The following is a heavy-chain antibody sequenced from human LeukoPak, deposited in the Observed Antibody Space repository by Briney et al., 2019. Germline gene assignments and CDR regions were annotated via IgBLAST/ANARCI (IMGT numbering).Heavy chain of an antibody. D-gene: IGHD6-13*01. Sequence: GGSLRLSCAASGFTFNNAWMSWVRQAPGKGLEWVGRIKSKTDGGTTDYAAPVKGRFSISRDDSKNTLYLQMNSLKTEDTAVYYCTTLREGSSSWYGSLGVPYYMDVWGKGTTVTVSS. CDR1: GFTFNNAW. V-gene: IGHV3-15*01. J-gene: IGHJ6*03. CDR3: TTLREGSSSWYGSLGVPYYMDV. CDR2: IKSKTDGGTT.